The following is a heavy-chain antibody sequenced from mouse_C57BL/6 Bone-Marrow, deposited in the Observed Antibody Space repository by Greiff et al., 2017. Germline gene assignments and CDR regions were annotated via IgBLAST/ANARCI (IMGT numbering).Heavy chain of an antibody. CDR3: TVPLYYGSSYFAY. Sequence: VQLKESGGGLVQPGGSMKLSCVASGFTFSNYWMNWVRQSPEKGLEWVAQIRLKSDNYATHYAESVKGRFTISRDDSKSSVYLQMNNLRAEDTGIYYCTVPLYYGSSYFAYWGQGTLVTVSA. V-gene: IGHV6-3*01. CDR1: GFTFSNYW. J-gene: IGHJ3*01. CDR2: IRLKSDNYAT. D-gene: IGHD1-1*01.